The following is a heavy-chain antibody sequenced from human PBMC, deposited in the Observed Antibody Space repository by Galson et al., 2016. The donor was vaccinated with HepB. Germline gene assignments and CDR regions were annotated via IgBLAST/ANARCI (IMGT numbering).Heavy chain of an antibody. CDR1: GGSITTSGDY. J-gene: IGHJ6*02. CDR3: TRHDALWYAGAI. Sequence: SETLSLTCTVSGGSITTSGDYWGWIRQPPGKRFEWIGSISSGGLTYYNPSLKSRVTVSADTSKNHFSLKLNYVTAVDTAVYYCTRHDALWYAGAIWGQGPTVIVSS. D-gene: IGHD1-26*01. V-gene: IGHV4-39*01. CDR2: ISSGGLT.